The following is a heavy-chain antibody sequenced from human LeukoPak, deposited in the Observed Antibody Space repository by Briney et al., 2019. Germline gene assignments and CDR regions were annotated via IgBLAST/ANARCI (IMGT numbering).Heavy chain of an antibody. Sequence: PGGSLRLSCAASGFTFSSYAMHWVRQAPGKGLEWVAVISYDGSNKYYADSVKGRFTISRDNSKNTLYLQMNSLRAEDTAVYYCASLVDTAMAPFDYWGQGTLVTVSS. V-gene: IGHV3-30-3*01. CDR2: ISYDGSNK. J-gene: IGHJ4*02. CDR3: ASLVDTAMAPFDY. CDR1: GFTFSSYA. D-gene: IGHD5-18*01.